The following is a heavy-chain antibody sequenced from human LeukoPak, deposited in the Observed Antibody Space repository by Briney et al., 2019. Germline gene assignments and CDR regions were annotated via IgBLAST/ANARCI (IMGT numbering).Heavy chain of an antibody. D-gene: IGHD2-21*02. CDR2: INVDGSEK. V-gene: IGHV3-7*01. CDR1: GFTFSNSW. CDR3: ARETDIAFDY. Sequence: GGSLRLSCAASGFTFSNSWMSWVRQAPGKGLEWVANINVDGSEKYYVDSVRGRFTISSDSAKNSLYLQMNSLRAEDTAVYYCARETDIAFDYWGQGTLVTVSS. J-gene: IGHJ4*02.